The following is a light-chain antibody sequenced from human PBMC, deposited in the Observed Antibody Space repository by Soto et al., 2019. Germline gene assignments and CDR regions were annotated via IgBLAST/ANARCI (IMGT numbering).Light chain of an antibody. CDR1: SSNIGADYD. V-gene: IGLV1-40*01. J-gene: IGLJ2*01. CDR3: QSYDSSLSGI. CDR2: GNT. Sequence: QSVLTQPPSVSGAPGQRVTISCTGSSSNIGADYDVHWYQHLPGTAPKLLIYGNTNRPSGVPDRFSGSKSGTSASLAITGLQAEDEGDYYCQSYDSSLSGIFGGGTKLTVL.